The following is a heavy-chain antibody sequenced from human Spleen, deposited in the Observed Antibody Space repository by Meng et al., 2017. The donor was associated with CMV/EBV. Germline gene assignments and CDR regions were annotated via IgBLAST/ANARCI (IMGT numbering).Heavy chain of an antibody. J-gene: IGHJ6*02. D-gene: IGHD2-15*01. Sequence: GESLKIPCAASGFRFDDYTMHWVRQAPGKGLEWVSLIYWDGEATSYADSVKGRFTVSRDNSKNSLYLQMNSLRPEDSALYYCAKDGGSYFYYGMDVWGQGTTVTVSS. CDR1: GFRFDDYT. V-gene: IGHV3-43*01. CDR2: IYWDGEAT. CDR3: AKDGGSYFYYGMDV.